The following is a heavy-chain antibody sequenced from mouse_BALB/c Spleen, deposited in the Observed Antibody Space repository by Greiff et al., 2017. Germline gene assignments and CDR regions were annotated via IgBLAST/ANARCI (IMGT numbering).Heavy chain of an antibody. J-gene: IGHJ4*01. V-gene: IGHV6-6*02. CDR1: GFTFSNYW. Sequence: EVMLVESGGGLVQPGGSMKLSCVASGFTFSNYWMNWVRQSPEKGLEWVAEIRLKSNNYATHYAESVKGRFTISRDDSKSSVYLQMNNLSAEDTGIYYCTRGAGKGAMDYWGQGTSVTVSS. CDR2: IRLKSNNYAT. CDR3: TRGAGKGAMDY. D-gene: IGHD4-1*01.